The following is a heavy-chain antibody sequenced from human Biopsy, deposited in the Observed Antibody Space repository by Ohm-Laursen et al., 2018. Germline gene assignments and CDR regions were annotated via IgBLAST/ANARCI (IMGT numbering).Heavy chain of an antibody. CDR1: GGSVSGSS. CDR2: ISYSRDT. D-gene: IGHD6-19*01. CDR3: AKHGSGWTGDDAFHI. Sequence: GTLSLTCTVSGGSVSGSSWSWIRQAPGKGLEWIGYISYSRDTNYNPSLKSRITISVDTSKNQFSLKLTSVTAADTAVYYCAKHGSGWTGDDAFHIWGQGTMVTVSS. V-gene: IGHV4-59*08. J-gene: IGHJ3*02.